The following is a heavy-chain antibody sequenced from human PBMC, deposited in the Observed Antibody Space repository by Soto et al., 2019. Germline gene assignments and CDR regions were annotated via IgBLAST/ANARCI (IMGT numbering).Heavy chain of an antibody. CDR1: GYTFTSYG. V-gene: IGHV1-18*01. CDR2: ISAYNGNT. Sequence: ASVKVSCKASGYTFTSYGISWVRQAPGQGLEWMGWISAYNGNTNYAQKLQGRVTMTTDTSTSTAYMELRSLRSDDTAVYYCARDSQYYDILTGDRLPLLAYWGQGTLVTVAS. CDR3: ARDSQYYDILTGDRLPLLAY. J-gene: IGHJ4*02. D-gene: IGHD3-9*01.